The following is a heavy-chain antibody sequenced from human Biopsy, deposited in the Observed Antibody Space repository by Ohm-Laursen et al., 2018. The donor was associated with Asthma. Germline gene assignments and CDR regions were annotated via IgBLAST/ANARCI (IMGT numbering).Heavy chain of an antibody. J-gene: IGHJ1*01. D-gene: IGHD3-3*01. V-gene: IGHV1-69*01. CDR3: ARTFHFWSPYHAEHYQL. CDR1: GDILSSFG. Sequence: SSVKVSCKVHGDILSSFGIKWVRKAPGQGLEWMGGVIPIYGTTHTAQKFQGRVTITADESTSTAYMELTSLRKEDTAVYYCARTFHFWSPYHAEHYQLWGQGTLVTVSS. CDR2: VIPIYGTT.